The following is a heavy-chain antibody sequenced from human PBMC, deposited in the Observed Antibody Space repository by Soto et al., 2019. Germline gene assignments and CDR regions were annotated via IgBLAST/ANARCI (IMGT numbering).Heavy chain of an antibody. CDR1: GFTFSDCY. D-gene: IGHD2-21*02. CDR2: ISSSEASI. V-gene: IGHV3-11*01. J-gene: IGHJ4*02. CDR3: ARGRPGTAAQYFDS. Sequence: GGSLRLSCAASGFTFSDCYMSWIRQAPGKGLEWVSYISSSEASIYYADSVRGRFTISRDNTKNSLYLQMNSLRAEDTAVYYCARGRPGTAAQYFDSWGQGTLVTVSS.